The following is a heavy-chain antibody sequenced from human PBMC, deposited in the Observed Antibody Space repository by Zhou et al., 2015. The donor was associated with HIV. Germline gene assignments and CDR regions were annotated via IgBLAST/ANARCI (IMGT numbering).Heavy chain of an antibody. CDR3: ARERLNYGSGSYLGELNHNWFDP. D-gene: IGHD3-10*01. CDR2: IIPIFGTA. V-gene: IGHV1-69*01. J-gene: IGHJ5*02. Sequence: QVQLVQSGAEVKKPGSSVKVSCKASGGTFSSYAISWVRQAPGQGLEWMGGIIPIFGTANYAQKFQGRVTITADESTSTAYMELSSLRSEDTAVYYCARERLNYGSGSYLGELNHNWFDPWGQGTLVTVSS. CDR1: GGTFSSYA.